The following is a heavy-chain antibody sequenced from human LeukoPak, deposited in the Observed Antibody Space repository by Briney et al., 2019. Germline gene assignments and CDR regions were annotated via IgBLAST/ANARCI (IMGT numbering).Heavy chain of an antibody. CDR2: IIPIFGTA. V-gene: IGHV1-69*05. CDR1: RGTFSSYA. J-gene: IGHJ4*02. D-gene: IGHD3-3*01. CDR3: ARGDFDYCLDY. Sequence: SVKVSCKASRGTFSSYAISWVRQAPGQGLEWMGGIIPIFGTANYAQKFQGRVTITTDESTSTAYMKLSSLRSEDTAVYYCARGDFDYCLDYSGQGTLVTVSS.